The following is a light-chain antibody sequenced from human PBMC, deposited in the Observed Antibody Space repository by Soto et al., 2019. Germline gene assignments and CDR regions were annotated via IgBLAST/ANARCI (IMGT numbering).Light chain of an antibody. CDR1: VLAKKY. Sequence: SYELTQPSSVSVSPGPTARITCSGDVLAKKYARWFQQKPGQAPILVIYKDTERPSGSPERFSGSSSGTTVTLTISGVQVEDEADYYCYSAADNNQVFGTGTKVTVL. CDR3: YSAADNNQV. J-gene: IGLJ1*01. V-gene: IGLV3-27*01. CDR2: KDT.